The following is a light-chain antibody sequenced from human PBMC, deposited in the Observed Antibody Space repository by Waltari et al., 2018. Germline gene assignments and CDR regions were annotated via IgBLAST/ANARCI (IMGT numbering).Light chain of an antibody. J-gene: IGLJ1*01. CDR3: QSADSTGRGYV. Sequence: SDELTQPPSVSLSPGQTARITCFGDVLSKHYTHWYQHKPGQAPVMVIFKETEMPSGIPVRISGSSSGTTATLTIRGAQAEDEADYYCQSADSTGRGYVFGTVTKVTVL. CDR1: VLSKHY. V-gene: IGLV3-25*03. CDR2: KET.